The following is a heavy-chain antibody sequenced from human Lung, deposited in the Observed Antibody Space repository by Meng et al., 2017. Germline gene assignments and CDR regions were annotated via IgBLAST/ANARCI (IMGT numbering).Heavy chain of an antibody. CDR3: ARGVGSLDF. CDR2: VYSSGSA. J-gene: IGHJ4*02. D-gene: IGHD5/OR15-5a*01. Sequence: QVHLQGSGPGLVKPSETLSLPCDVSGGSISGYFWTWIRQPAGKGLDWIGRVYSSGSANYNPSLKSRVTMSVDRSKNQFSLQLTSVTAADTAVYYCARGVGSLDFWGQGALVTVSS. CDR1: GGSISGYF. V-gene: IGHV4-4*07.